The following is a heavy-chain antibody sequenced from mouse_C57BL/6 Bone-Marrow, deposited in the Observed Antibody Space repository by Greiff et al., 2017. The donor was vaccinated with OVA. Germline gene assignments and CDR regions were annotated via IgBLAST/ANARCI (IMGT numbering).Heavy chain of an antibody. V-gene: IGHV1-50*01. CDR2: IDPSDSYT. Sequence: QVQLQQPGAELVKPGASVKLSCKASGYTFTSYWMQWVKQRPGQGLEWIGEIDPSDSYTNYNQKFKGKATLTVDTSSSTAYMQLSSLTSEDSAAPLSSNWDSWFAYWGQGTLVTVSA. CDR1: GYTFTSYW. D-gene: IGHD4-1*01. J-gene: IGHJ3*01. CDR3: SNWDSWFAY.